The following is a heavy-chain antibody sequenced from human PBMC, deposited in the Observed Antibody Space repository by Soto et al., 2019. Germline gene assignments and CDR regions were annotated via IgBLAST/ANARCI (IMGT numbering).Heavy chain of an antibody. CDR2: INHSGST. J-gene: IGHJ4*02. D-gene: IGHD3-22*01. Sequence: QVQLQQWGAGLLKPSETLSLTCAVYGGSFSGYYWSWIRQPPGKGLEWIGEINHSGSTNYNPSLKRRVTISVDTSKNQFSLKRSSVTAAETAVYYCARGGEGYYYDSSGPLEPPNWGQGTLVTVSS. CDR1: GGSFSGYY. V-gene: IGHV4-34*01. CDR3: ARGGEGYYYDSSGPLEPPN.